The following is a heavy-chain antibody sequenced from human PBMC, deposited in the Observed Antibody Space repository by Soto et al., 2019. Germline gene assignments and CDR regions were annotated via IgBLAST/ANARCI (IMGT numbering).Heavy chain of an antibody. V-gene: IGHV1-18*04. CDR3: ARVVVVPAAIPVYYYYYGMDV. CDR1: GYTFTSYG. J-gene: IGHJ6*02. CDR2: VSAYKGNT. D-gene: IGHD2-2*01. Sequence: GASGKASCKASGYTFTSYGISWVRQSPEQGLEWMGWVSAYKGNTNYPQQLQGRVTMTTDTSTSTAYMELRSLRSDDTAVYYCARVVVVPAAIPVYYYYYGMDVWGQGTTVTVSS.